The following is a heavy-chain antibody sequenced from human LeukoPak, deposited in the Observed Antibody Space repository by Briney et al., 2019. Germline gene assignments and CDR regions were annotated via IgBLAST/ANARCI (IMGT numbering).Heavy chain of an antibody. V-gene: IGHV3-48*03. CDR1: GFTFSSYE. CDR3: VREPPLLWFGELLTQYYYYGMDV. D-gene: IGHD3-10*01. CDR2: ISSSGSTI. Sequence: GGSLRLSCAASGFTFSSYEMNWVRQAPGKGLDWVSYISSSGSTIYYADSVKGRFTISRDNAKNSLYLQMNSLRAEDTAVYYCVREPPLLWFGELLTQYYYYGMDVWGKGTTVTVSS. J-gene: IGHJ6*04.